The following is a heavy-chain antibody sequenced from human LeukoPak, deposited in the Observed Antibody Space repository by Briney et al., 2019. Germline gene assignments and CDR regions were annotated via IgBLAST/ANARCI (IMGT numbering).Heavy chain of an antibody. Sequence: PGGSLRLSCAASGFTFEDHGKSWVRQAPGKGLEWVSAISGSGGSTYYADSVKGRFTISRDNSKNTLYLQMNSLRVEDTAVYCARAHSSSWNYWGQGTLVTVSS. J-gene: IGHJ4*02. CDR2: ISGSGGST. CDR3: RAHSSSWNY. D-gene: IGHD6-13*01. V-gene: IGHV3-23*01. CDR1: GFTFEDHG.